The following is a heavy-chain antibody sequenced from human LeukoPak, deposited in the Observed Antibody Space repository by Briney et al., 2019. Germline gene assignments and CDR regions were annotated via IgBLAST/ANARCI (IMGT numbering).Heavy chain of an antibody. Sequence: PGRSLRLSCAASGFIFSSYAMHWVRQAPGKGLEWVAVISYDGSNKYYADSVKGRFTISRDNSKNTLYLQMNSLRAEDTAVYYCARDYLPLGYSSGWIYYYYGMDVWGKGTTVTVSS. CDR2: ISYDGSNK. D-gene: IGHD6-19*01. CDR1: GFIFSSYA. J-gene: IGHJ6*04. CDR3: ARDYLPLGYSSGWIYYYYGMDV. V-gene: IGHV3-30*04.